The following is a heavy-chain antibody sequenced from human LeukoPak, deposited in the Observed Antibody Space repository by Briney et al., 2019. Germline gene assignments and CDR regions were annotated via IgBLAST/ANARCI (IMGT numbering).Heavy chain of an antibody. CDR2: IYYSGST. Sequence: SETLSLTCTVSGGSISSGDYYWSWIRQPPGKGLEWIGYIYYSGSTYYNPSLKSRVTISVDTSKNQFSLKLSSVTAADTAVYYCARYSVTVTPYFDYWAREPWSPSPQ. CDR3: ARYSVTVTPYFDY. J-gene: IGHJ4*02. D-gene: IGHD4-17*01. CDR1: GGSISSGDYY. V-gene: IGHV4-30-4*01.